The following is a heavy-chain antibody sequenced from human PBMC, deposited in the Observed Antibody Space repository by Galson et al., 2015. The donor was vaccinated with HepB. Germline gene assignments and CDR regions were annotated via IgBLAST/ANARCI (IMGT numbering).Heavy chain of an antibody. J-gene: IGHJ4*02. CDR1: GYTFTSYG. D-gene: IGHD6-13*01. V-gene: IGHV1-18*01. CDR2: ISAHNGNT. CDR3: ARDSSLYSSSWYVY. Sequence: SVKVSCKASGYTFTSYGISWVRQAPGQGLEWMGWISAHNGNTNYAQKLQGRVTMTTDTSTSTAYMELRSLRSDDTAVYYCARDSSLYSSSWYVYWGQGTLVTVSS.